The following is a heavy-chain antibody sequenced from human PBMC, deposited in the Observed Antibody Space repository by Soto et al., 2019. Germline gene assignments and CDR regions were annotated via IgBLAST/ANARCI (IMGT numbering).Heavy chain of an antibody. D-gene: IGHD2-2*01. CDR2: TSAYNAKT. J-gene: IGHJ6*02. CDR1: GDTFTRCG. Sequence: QVQLVQSGAEVKKPGASVKVSCKASGDTFTRCGISWVRQAPGQGLEWMGWTSAYNAKTDYAQKFQGRVTLTTDTSTSTAYMELRSLRSDDTAVYYCYAADFYYYGMDVWGPGTTVTVSS. CDR3: YAADFYYYGMDV. V-gene: IGHV1-18*01.